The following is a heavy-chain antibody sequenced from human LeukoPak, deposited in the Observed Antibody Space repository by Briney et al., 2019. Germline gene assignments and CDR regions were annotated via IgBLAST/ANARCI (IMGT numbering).Heavy chain of an antibody. J-gene: IGHJ3*02. CDR1: GGSFSGYY. CDR3: ARRDYDYVWGSYRPRAFDI. D-gene: IGHD3-16*02. CDR2: INHSGST. Sequence: PSETLSLTCAVYGGSFSGYYRSWIRQPPGKGLEWIGEINHSGSTNYNPSLKSRVTISVDTSKNQFSLKLSSVTAADTAVYYCARRDYDYVWGSYRPRAFDIWGQGTMVTVSS. V-gene: IGHV4-34*01.